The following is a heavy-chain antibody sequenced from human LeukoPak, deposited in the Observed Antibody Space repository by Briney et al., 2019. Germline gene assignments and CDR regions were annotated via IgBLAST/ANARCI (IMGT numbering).Heavy chain of an antibody. D-gene: IGHD1-26*01. CDR3: IKDMGFDLLKDAFDL. CDR1: GFSLDVYA. J-gene: IGHJ3*01. CDR2: ISWDGRNM. V-gene: IGHV3-9*01. Sequence: PGGSLRLSCAASGFSLDVYAMHWVRQAPGQGLEWVSSISWDGRNMAYAASVKGRFTISRDNAQNSLYLQMYSLKIEDTAFYYCIKDMGFDLLKDAFDLWGQGMLVTVSS.